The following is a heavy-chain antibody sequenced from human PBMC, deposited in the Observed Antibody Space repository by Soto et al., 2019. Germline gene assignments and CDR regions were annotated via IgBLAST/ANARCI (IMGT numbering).Heavy chain of an antibody. CDR1: GGSISPYY. D-gene: IGHD4-4*01. CDR3: AREYSSFDY. V-gene: IGHV4-59*01. J-gene: IGHJ4*02. CDR2: IHDSGAI. Sequence: QVQLQESGPGLVKPSETLSLTCTVSGGSISPYYWHWIRQPPGKGLEWIGYIHDSGAIYYNPSLNSRLVLSMDMSKRQFSLRLNPVTAADTAVYYFAREYSSFDYWGRGAPVTVSS.